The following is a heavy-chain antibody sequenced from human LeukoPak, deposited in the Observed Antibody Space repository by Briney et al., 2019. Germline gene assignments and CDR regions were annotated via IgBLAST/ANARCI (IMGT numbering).Heavy chain of an antibody. CDR3: ARVASRSSSSRCFDY. D-gene: IGHD6-6*01. CDR2: MHTGGST. Sequence: SETLSLTCTVSGGSINSYYWNWVRQPPGKGLEWIGFMHTGGSTDYNPSLKSRVTISVDTSKNQVSLRLTSVTAADTAVYYCARVASRSSSSRCFDYWGPGTLVTVS. J-gene: IGHJ4*02. CDR1: GGSINSYY. V-gene: IGHV4-4*08.